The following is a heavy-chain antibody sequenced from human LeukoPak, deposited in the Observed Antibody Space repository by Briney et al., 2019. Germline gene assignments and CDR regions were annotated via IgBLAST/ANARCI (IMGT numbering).Heavy chain of an antibody. CDR2: IYYRKTT. Sequence: SETLSLTCTVSGGSIGSSSACWGSIRQPPRKGLEWIGSIYYRKTTYYHPSLKSRVTIPADTSKNQFTLTLSSVSATDTAVYSCVSPRGFSYGYFDYWGQGTLVTVSS. CDR3: VSPRGFSYGYFDY. J-gene: IGHJ4*02. CDR1: GGSIGSSSAC. D-gene: IGHD5-18*01. V-gene: IGHV4-39*01.